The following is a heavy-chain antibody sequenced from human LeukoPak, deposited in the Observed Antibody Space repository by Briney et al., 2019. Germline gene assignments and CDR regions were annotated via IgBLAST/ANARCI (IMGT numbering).Heavy chain of an antibody. Sequence: GGSLRLSCAASGFNFSDYWMSWVRQAPGKGLEWVANINQDEIKKYYVDSVKGRVITSRDNAKNSLYLQMNSLRAEDTAVYYCTRGGWGYPFDYWGQGTLVTVSS. V-gene: IGHV3-7*03. J-gene: IGHJ4*02. D-gene: IGHD3-16*02. CDR2: INQDEIKK. CDR3: TRGGWGYPFDY. CDR1: GFNFSDYW.